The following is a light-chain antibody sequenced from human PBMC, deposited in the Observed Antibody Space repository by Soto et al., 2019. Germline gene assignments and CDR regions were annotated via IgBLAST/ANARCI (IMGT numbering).Light chain of an antibody. V-gene: IGKV3-20*01. Sequence: EIVLTQSPGTLSLSPGERATLSCRASQSVSSTYLAWYQQKPGQAPRLLIYAASSRAPGIPDRFSGSGSGTDFTLTISRLGPEDFAVYFCRQYDGSPLTFGGGTKVDIK. J-gene: IGKJ4*01. CDR1: QSVSSTY. CDR3: RQYDGSPLT. CDR2: AAS.